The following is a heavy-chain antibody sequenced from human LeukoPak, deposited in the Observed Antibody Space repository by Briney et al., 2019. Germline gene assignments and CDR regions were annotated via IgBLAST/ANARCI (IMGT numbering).Heavy chain of an antibody. V-gene: IGHV4-59*01. Sequence: SETLSLTCTVSGGSISSYYWSWIRQPPGKGLEWIGYIYYSGSTNYNPSLKSRVTISVDTSKNQFSLKLSYVTAADTAVYYCARVAYSSSSLWFDSWGQGTLVTVSS. CDR2: IYYSGST. D-gene: IGHD6-6*01. CDR1: GGSISSYY. CDR3: ARVAYSSSSLWFDS. J-gene: IGHJ5*01.